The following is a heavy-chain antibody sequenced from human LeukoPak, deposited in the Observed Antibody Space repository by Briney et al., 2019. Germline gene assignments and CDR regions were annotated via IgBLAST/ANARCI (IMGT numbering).Heavy chain of an antibody. D-gene: IGHD2-15*01. J-gene: IGHJ4*02. V-gene: IGHV1-18*01. CDR3: ARDSVVVVVAATTPFDY. Sequence: GASVKVSCKASGGTFSSYAISWVRQAPGQGLEWMGWISAYNGNTNYAQKLQGRVTMTTDTSTSTAYMELRSLRSDDTAVYYCARDSVVVVVAATTPFDYWGQGTLVTVSS. CDR1: GGTFSSYA. CDR2: ISAYNGNT.